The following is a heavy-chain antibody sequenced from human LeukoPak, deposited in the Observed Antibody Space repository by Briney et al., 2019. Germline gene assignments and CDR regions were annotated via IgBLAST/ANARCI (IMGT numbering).Heavy chain of an antibody. Sequence: SETLSLTCAVYGGSFSGYYWSWIRQPPGKGLEWIGEINHSGSTNYNPSLKSRVTISVDTSKNQFSLKLSSVTAADTAVYYCARLVYGGNYIDYWGQGTLVTVSS. V-gene: IGHV4-34*01. CDR1: GGSFSGYY. D-gene: IGHD4-23*01. J-gene: IGHJ4*02. CDR2: INHSGST. CDR3: ARLVYGGNYIDY.